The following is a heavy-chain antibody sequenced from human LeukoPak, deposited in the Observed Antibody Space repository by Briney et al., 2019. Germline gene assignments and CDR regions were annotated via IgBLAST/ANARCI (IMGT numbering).Heavy chain of an antibody. CDR3: ARVPSGITGTTGDY. Sequence: PSETLSLTCTVSGGSISSYYWSWIRQPPGKGLEGIGYIYYSGSTNYNPSLKSRVTISVDTSKNQFSLKLSSVTAADTAVYYCARVPSGITGTTGDYWGQGTLVAVSS. V-gene: IGHV4-59*01. CDR1: GGSISSYY. CDR2: IYYSGST. D-gene: IGHD1-7*01. J-gene: IGHJ4*02.